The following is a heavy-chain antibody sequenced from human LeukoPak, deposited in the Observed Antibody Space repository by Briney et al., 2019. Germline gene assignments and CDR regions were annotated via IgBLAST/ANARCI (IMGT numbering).Heavy chain of an antibody. CDR2: IDPSSTYI. CDR3: ARDFVPPDYGDYIDAFDI. D-gene: IGHD4-17*01. V-gene: IGHV3-21*01. Sequence: GGSLRLSCAASGFTFRSYSMNWVRQAPGKGLEWVSAIDPSSTYIYYADSVKGRFTISRDNAENSLYLQMNSLRVEDTAVYYCARDFVPPDYGDYIDAFDIWGQGTMVTVSS. CDR1: GFTFRSYS. J-gene: IGHJ3*02.